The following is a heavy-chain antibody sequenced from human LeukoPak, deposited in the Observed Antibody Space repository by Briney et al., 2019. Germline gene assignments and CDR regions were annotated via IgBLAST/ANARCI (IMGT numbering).Heavy chain of an antibody. CDR3: ARDPLPPGYCSSTSCLDY. Sequence: GASVKVSCKASGGTFSSYTISWVRQAPGQGLEWMGRIIPILGIANYAQKFQGRVTITADKSRSTAYMELSSLRSEDTAVYYCARDPLPPGYCSSTSCLDYWGQGTLVTVSS. CDR1: GGTFSSYT. J-gene: IGHJ4*02. V-gene: IGHV1-69*04. CDR2: IIPILGIA. D-gene: IGHD2-2*01.